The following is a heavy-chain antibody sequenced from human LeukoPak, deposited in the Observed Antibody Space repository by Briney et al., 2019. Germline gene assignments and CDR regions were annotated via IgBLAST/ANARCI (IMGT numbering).Heavy chain of an antibody. D-gene: IGHD3-3*01. CDR3: ARIRAGWSGYNPDY. J-gene: IGHJ4*02. V-gene: IGHV3-74*01. CDR1: GFTFGNYW. CDR2: INTDGSST. Sequence: HPGGSLRLACAGSGFTFGNYWMHWVRQAPGKGLVCVSHINTDGSSTTYVDSVKGRFTISRDNAKNTMYLQMNSLRADDTAVYYCARIRAGWSGYNPDYWGQGTLVTVSS.